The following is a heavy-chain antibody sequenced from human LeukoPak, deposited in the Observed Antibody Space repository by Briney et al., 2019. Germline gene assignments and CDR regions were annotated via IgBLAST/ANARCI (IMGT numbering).Heavy chain of an antibody. CDR3: ARGDYDSSGYCDY. CDR2: IIPILGIA. CDR1: GGTFSSYA. D-gene: IGHD3-22*01. Sequence: ASVKVSCKASGGTFSSYAISWVRQAPGQGLEWMGRIIPILGIANCAQKFQGRVTITADKSTSTAYMELSSLRSEDTAVYYCARGDYDSSGYCDYWGQGTLVTVSS. J-gene: IGHJ4*02. V-gene: IGHV1-69*04.